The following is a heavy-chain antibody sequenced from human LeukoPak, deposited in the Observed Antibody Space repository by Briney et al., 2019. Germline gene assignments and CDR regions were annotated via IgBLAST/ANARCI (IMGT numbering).Heavy chain of an antibody. CDR3: AKDIKPDDYSNYPSFDY. CDR1: GFTFDDYA. CDR2: ISWNSGSI. D-gene: IGHD4-4*01. J-gene: IGHJ4*02. V-gene: IGHV3-9*01. Sequence: PGGSLRLSCAASGFTFDDYAMHWVRQAPGKGLEWVSGISWNSGSIGYADSVKGRFTISRDNAKDSLYLQMNSLRAEDTALYYCAKDIKPDDYSNYPSFDYWGQGTLVTVSS.